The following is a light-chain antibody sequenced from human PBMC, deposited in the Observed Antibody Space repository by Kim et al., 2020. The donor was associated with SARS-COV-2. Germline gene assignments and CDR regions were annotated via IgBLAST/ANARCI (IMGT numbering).Light chain of an antibody. Sequence: SPGKRGTLSCRASQSVSNSYLAWYQQKPGQAPRLLVYGASRRATGIPDRFSGSGSGTDFTLTISRVEPEDFAVYYCQQYDSSPFTFGPGTKVDIK. V-gene: IGKV3-20*01. CDR1: QSVSNSY. CDR2: GAS. CDR3: QQYDSSPFT. J-gene: IGKJ3*01.